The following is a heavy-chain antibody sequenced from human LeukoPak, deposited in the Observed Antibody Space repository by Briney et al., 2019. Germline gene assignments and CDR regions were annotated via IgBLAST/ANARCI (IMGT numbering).Heavy chain of an antibody. CDR3: ARGYSYGSDAFDI. V-gene: IGHV4-59*01. CDR1: GGSISSYY. D-gene: IGHD5-18*01. Sequence: SETLSLTCTVCGGSISSYYWSWIRQPPGKGLEWIGYIYYSGSTNYNPSLKSRVTISVDTSKNQFSLKLSSVTAADTAVYNCARGYSYGSDAFDIWGQGTMVTVSS. CDR2: IYYSGST. J-gene: IGHJ3*02.